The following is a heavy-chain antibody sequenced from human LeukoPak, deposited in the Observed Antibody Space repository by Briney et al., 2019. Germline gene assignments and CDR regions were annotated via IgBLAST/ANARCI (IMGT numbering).Heavy chain of an antibody. V-gene: IGHV3-23*01. CDR2: ISGSGGNT. D-gene: IGHD1-26*01. J-gene: IGHJ4*02. CDR1: GFTFSSYA. CDR3: AREAGIVGAPMTFDY. Sequence: GGSLRLSCAASGFTFSSYAMSWVRQGPGKGLEWVSAISGSGGNTYYADSVKGRFTISRDNSKNRLYLQMNSLRAEDTAVYYCAREAGIVGAPMTFDYWGQGTLVTVTS.